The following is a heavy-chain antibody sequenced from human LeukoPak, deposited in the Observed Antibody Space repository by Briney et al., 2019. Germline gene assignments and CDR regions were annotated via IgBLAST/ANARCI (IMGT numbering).Heavy chain of an antibody. Sequence: ASVKVSCKASGGTFSSYAISWVRQAPGQGLEWMGGIIPIFGTANYAQKFQGRVTITADESTSTAYMELSSLRSDDTAVYYCARTIAVAGAVHVYYYYMDVWGKGTTVTISS. CDR2: IIPIFGTA. CDR1: GGTFSSYA. J-gene: IGHJ6*03. CDR3: ARTIAVAGAVHVYYYYMDV. D-gene: IGHD6-19*01. V-gene: IGHV1-69*13.